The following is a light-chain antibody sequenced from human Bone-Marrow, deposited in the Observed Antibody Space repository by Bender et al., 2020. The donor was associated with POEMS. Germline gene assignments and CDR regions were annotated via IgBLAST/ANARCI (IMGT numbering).Light chain of an antibody. J-gene: IGLJ3*02. Sequence: QSVLTQSPSASGTPGQRVLISCSGSSSNIGAHAVNWYQHLPGTAPKLLIYSSHRRPSEVPDRFSGSRSGTSASLAISGLQSEDEADYYCAVWDDSLNGWVFGGGTKLTVL. CDR3: AVWDDSLNGWV. CDR2: SSH. V-gene: IGLV1-44*01. CDR1: SSNIGAHA.